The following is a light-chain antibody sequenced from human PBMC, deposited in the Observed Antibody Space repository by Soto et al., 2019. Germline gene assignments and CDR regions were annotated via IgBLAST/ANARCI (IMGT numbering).Light chain of an antibody. J-gene: IGLJ2*01. CDR3: QSYDSSLSVV. V-gene: IGLV1-40*01. CDR1: SSNIGAGYD. Sequence: QSVLTQPPSVSGAPGQRDTISCTGRSSNIGAGYDVHWYQQLPETATKLLIYGNSNRPSGVPDRFSGSKSGTTASRAITGLQAKDEADDYCQSYDSSLSVVFGGGTKLTVL. CDR2: GNS.